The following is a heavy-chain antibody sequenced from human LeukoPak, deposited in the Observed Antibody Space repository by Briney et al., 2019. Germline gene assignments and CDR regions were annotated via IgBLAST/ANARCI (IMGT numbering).Heavy chain of an antibody. D-gene: IGHD6-13*01. CDR3: ASDQNNISWYYY. V-gene: IGHV4-38-2*01. Sequence: SETLSLTCAVSGITITTTYYWGWIRPSPEKGLEWIGSFSHSGSTYYNPSLRGRAIISEDTSMNQFSLKLTSVTAADTAVYYCASDQNNISWYYYWGQGTLVTVSS. J-gene: IGHJ4*02. CDR2: FSHSGST. CDR1: GITITTTYY.